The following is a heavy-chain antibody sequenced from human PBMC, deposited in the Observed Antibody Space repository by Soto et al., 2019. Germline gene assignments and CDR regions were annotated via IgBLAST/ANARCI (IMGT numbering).Heavy chain of an antibody. CDR1: GFTFSSYS. D-gene: IGHD2-2*01. J-gene: IGHJ4*02. Sequence: GGSLRLSCAASGFTFSSYSMNWVRQAPGKGLEWVSSISSSSSYIYYADSVKGRFTISRDNAKNSLYLQMNSLRVEDTAVYYCARAVVLGYCSSTSCPFDYWGQGTLVTVSS. V-gene: IGHV3-21*01. CDR3: ARAVVLGYCSSTSCPFDY. CDR2: ISSSSSYI.